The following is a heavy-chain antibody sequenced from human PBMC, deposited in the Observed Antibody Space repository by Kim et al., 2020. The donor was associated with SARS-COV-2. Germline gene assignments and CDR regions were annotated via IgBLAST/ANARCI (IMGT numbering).Heavy chain of an antibody. CDR3: AKDQVVATTSDY. V-gene: IGHV3-23*01. D-gene: IGHD5-12*01. J-gene: IGHJ4*02. Sequence: YYADSGKGRFTISRDNSKNTLYLQMNSLRAEDTAVYYCAKDQVVATTSDYWGQGTLVTVSS.